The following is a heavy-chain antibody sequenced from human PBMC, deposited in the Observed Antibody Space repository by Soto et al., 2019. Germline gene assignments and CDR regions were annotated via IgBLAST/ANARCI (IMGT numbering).Heavy chain of an antibody. CDR2: ISHDGINK. J-gene: IGHJ5*02. V-gene: IGHV3-30-3*01. CDR3: AREMYSSDYLATGFEP. D-gene: IGHD6-19*01. CDR1: GFSFSSYA. Sequence: QVRLVESGGGVVQPGRSLRLSCTASGFSFSSYAMYWFRQPPGKGLEWVAVISHDGINKHYADSVKGRVTVSRDNSNHSLDLQLNSLRGEDTAMYYCAREMYSSDYLATGFEPWGQGTLVTVSS.